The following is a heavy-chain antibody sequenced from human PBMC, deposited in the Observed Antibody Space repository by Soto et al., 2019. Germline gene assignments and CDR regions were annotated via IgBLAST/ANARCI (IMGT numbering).Heavy chain of an antibody. CDR3: ARRQDYGDYQA. CDR1: GFTFSRHS. CDR2: ISSGGDSI. J-gene: IGHJ4*02. D-gene: IGHD4-17*01. V-gene: IGHV3-21*01. Sequence: EVQLVESGGGLVKPGGSLRLSCAASGFTFSRHSMNWVRQAPGKGPQWVSSISSGGDSIHYAESVRGRCTISRDNAKSSLYLQMNSLTAEDTSVYYCARRQDYGDYQAGGQGTLVIVSS.